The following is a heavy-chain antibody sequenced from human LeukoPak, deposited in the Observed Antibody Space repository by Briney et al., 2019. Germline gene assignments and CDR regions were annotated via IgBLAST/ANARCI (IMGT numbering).Heavy chain of an antibody. V-gene: IGHV3-21*01. CDR2: ISSSSSYI. CDR1: GFTFSSYS. D-gene: IGHD5-12*01. J-gene: IGHJ3*02. CDR3: ARRSGYDGAFDI. Sequence: GGSLRLSCAASGFTFSSYSMNWVRQAPGKGLEWVSSISSSSSYIYYADSVKGRFTISRDNAKNSLYLQMSSLRAEDTAVYYCARRSGYDGAFDIWGQGTMVTVSS.